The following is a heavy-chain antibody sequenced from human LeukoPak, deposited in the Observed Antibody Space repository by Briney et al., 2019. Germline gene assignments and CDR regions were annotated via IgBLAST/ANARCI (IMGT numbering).Heavy chain of an antibody. V-gene: IGHV3-7*01. CDR2: IKQDGSEK. J-gene: IGHJ4*02. CDR1: GFTFSSYW. Sequence: PGRSLRLSCAASGFTFSSYWMSWVSQAPGKGLEWVANIKQDGSEKYYVDSVKGRFTISRDNAKNSLYLQMNSLRAEDTAVYYCAREWMLGYYFDYWGQGTLVTVSS. CDR3: AREWMLGYYFDY. D-gene: IGHD2-2*03.